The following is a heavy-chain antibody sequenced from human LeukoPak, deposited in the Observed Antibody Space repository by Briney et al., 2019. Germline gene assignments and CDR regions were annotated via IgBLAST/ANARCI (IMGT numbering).Heavy chain of an antibody. V-gene: IGHV1-46*01. Sequence: GASVKVSCKASGYTFGNYFTHWVRQAPGQGLEWIAMITPSGDTSKFGEIFYGRGTMTRDTSTSAVYMELSDLRSEDTAVYYCARGILGDSVAFDVWGQGTMVIVSS. CDR3: ARGILGDSVAFDV. CDR1: GYTFGNYF. D-gene: IGHD1-26*01. J-gene: IGHJ3*01. CDR2: ITPSGDTS.